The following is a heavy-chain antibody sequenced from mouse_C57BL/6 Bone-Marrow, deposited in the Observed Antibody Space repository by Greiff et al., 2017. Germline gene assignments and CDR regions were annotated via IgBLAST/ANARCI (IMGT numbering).Heavy chain of an antibody. V-gene: IGHV1-85*01. D-gene: IGHD1-1*02. CDR1: GYTFTSYD. CDR3: ARWRWLDY. CDR2: IYPRDGST. Sequence: VHLVESGPELVKPGASVKLSCKASGYTFTSYDINWVKQRPGQGLEWIGWIYPRDGSTKYNEKFKGKATLTVDTSSSTAYMELHSLTSEDSAVYFCARWRWLDYWGQGTTLTVSS. J-gene: IGHJ2*01.